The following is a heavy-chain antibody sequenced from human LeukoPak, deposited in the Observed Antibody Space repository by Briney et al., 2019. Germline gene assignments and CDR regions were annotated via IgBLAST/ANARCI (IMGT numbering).Heavy chain of an antibody. D-gene: IGHD3-3*01. J-gene: IGHJ3*02. Sequence: GGSLRLSCIVSGFTFDDYAMHWVRQAPGKGLEWVSGITWNSGTVGQADFAKGRFTIFRENAKNSLYLQMNSLRAGDTALYYCAKGMFRFLSDAFDIWGQGTMVTVSS. V-gene: IGHV3-9*01. CDR2: ITWNSGTV. CDR3: AKGMFRFLSDAFDI. CDR1: GFTFDDYA.